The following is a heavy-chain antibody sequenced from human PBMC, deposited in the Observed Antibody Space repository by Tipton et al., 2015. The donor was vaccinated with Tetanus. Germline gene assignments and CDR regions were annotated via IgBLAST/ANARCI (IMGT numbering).Heavy chain of an antibody. CDR3: ARANYDSSKKGPFDA. CDR2: ISSSGST. V-gene: IGHV4-59*01. Sequence: TLSLTCNVSGDSMTDFYWSWIRQPPGKGLEWIAYISSSGSTNSNYFHKSRITMSRDTSKNQFSLKLASVTAADSAVYFCARANYDSSKKGPFDAWGQGILVIVSA. J-gene: IGHJ4*02. CDR1: GDSMTDFY. D-gene: IGHD3-3*01.